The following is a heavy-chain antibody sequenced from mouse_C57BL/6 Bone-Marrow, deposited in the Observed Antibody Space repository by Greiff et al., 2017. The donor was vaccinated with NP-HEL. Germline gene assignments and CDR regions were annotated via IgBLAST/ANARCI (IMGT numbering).Heavy chain of an antibody. Sequence: EVQLQQSGPELVKPGASVKIPCKASGYTFTDYNMDWAKQSHGKSLEWIGDINPNNGGTIYNQKFKGKATLTVDKSSSTSYMELRSLTSEDTAVYYCARKGDYGSSYWYFDVWGTGTTVTVSS. CDR1: GYTFTDYN. V-gene: IGHV1-18*01. CDR2: INPNNGGT. D-gene: IGHD1-1*01. J-gene: IGHJ1*03. CDR3: ARKGDYGSSYWYFDV.